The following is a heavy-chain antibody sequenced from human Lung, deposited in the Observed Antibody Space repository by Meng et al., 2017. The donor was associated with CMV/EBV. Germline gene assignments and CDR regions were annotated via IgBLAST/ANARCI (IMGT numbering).Heavy chain of an antibody. CDR1: GASITNHKW. V-gene: IGHV4-4*03. CDR2: IPHGGSS. CDR3: LRRSGGSV. D-gene: IGHD3-10*01. J-gene: IGHJ1*01. Sequence: RGWGPSTGRRPETLSLTCVVSGASITNHKWWAWVRQTPGKGLEWIGEIPHGGSSAYIPSLKSRVSMSIDKSKNQFSLKLTSVTAADTAVYHCLRRSGGSVWGQGTLVTVSS.